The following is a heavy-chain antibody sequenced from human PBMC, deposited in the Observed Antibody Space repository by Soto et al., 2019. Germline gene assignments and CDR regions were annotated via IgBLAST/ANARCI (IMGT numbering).Heavy chain of an antibody. Sequence: SETLSLTCTVSGCSISSYYWSWIRQPPGKGLEWIGYIYYSGSTNYNPSLKSRVTISVDTSKNQFSLKLSSVTAADTAVYYCARGATYYDFWSGYPNWFDPWGQGTLVTVSS. V-gene: IGHV4-59*01. CDR1: GCSISSYY. J-gene: IGHJ5*02. CDR3: ARGATYYDFWSGYPNWFDP. D-gene: IGHD3-3*01. CDR2: IYYSGST.